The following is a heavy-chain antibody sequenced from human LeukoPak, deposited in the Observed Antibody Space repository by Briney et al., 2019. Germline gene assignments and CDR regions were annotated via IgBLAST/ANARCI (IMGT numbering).Heavy chain of an antibody. Sequence: GGSLRLSCAASGFTFSSYGMHWVRQAPGKGLEWVAVISYDGGNKYYADSVKGRFTISRDNSKNTLYLQMNSLRAEDTAVYYCAKDLSYGSGSSILDWWGQGTLVTVSS. D-gene: IGHD3-10*01. CDR2: ISYDGGNK. CDR1: GFTFSSYG. CDR3: AKDLSYGSGSSILDW. J-gene: IGHJ4*02. V-gene: IGHV3-30*18.